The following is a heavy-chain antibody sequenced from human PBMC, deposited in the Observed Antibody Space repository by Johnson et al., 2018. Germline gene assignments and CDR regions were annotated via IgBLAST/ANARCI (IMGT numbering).Heavy chain of an antibody. D-gene: IGHD4-17*01. CDR1: GFTFSSYA. Sequence: VQLLESGGGVVQPGRSLRLSCAASGFTFSSYAMHWVRQAPGKGLEWVAVISYDGSNKYYADSVKGRFTISRDNAKNSLYLQMNSLRAEDTAVYYCARPYGDYYFQHWGQGTLVTV. CDR2: ISYDGSNK. V-gene: IGHV3-30-3*01. J-gene: IGHJ1*01. CDR3: ARPYGDYYFQH.